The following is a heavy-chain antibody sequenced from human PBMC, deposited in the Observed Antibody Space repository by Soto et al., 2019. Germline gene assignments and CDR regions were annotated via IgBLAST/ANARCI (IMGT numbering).Heavy chain of an antibody. Sequence: GSLLLSCAASGCTFSDYYMSWIRQAPGKGLEWVSYVSSSGSTIYYADSVKGRFTISRDNAKKSLYLQMNSLRAEDTAVYYCARDWTAAYSFDYWGQGTLVTVPS. CDR1: GCTFSDYY. CDR2: VSSSGSTI. J-gene: IGHJ4*02. D-gene: IGHD6-13*01. CDR3: ARDWTAAYSFDY. V-gene: IGHV3-11*01.